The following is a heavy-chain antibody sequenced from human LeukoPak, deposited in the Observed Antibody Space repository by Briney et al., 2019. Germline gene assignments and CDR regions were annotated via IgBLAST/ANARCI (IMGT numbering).Heavy chain of an antibody. V-gene: IGHV5-51*01. CDR2: IYPGDSDT. Sequence: GESLKISCKGSGYSFTSYWIGWVRQMPGKGLEWMGIIYPGDSDTRYSPSFQGQVTISADKSISTAYLQWSSLKASDTAMYYCARQVIPGHDFWSGYYQYYFDYWGQGTLVTVSS. CDR3: ARQVIPGHDFWSGYYQYYFDY. J-gene: IGHJ4*02. CDR1: GYSFTSYW. D-gene: IGHD3-3*01.